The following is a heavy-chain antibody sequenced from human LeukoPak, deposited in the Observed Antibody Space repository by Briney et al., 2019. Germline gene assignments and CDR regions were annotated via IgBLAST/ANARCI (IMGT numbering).Heavy chain of an antibody. CDR1: GFTFSSYA. J-gene: IGHJ4*02. V-gene: IGHV3-30-3*01. Sequence: GGSLRLSCAASGFTFSSYAMHWVRQAPGKGLEWVAVISYDGSNKYYADSVKGRFTISRDNSKNTLYLQMNSLRAEDTAVYCFASGYCSSTSCYQFDYWGQGTLVTVSS. CDR2: ISYDGSNK. D-gene: IGHD2-2*01. CDR3: ASGYCSSTSCYQFDY.